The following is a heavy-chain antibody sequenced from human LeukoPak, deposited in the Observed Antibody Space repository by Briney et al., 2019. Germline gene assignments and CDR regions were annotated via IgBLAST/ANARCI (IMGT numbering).Heavy chain of an antibody. V-gene: IGHV3-7*01. D-gene: IGHD3-3*01. J-gene: IGHJ3*02. CDR1: GFTFSSYA. CDR3: ARAYYDFWSGVRAFDI. CDR2: IKQDGSEK. Sequence: GGSLRLSCAASGFTFSSYAMIWVRQAPGKGLEWVANIKQDGSEKYYVDSVKGRFTISRDNAKNSLYLQMNSLRAEDTAVYYCARAYYDFWSGVRAFDIWGQGTMVTVSS.